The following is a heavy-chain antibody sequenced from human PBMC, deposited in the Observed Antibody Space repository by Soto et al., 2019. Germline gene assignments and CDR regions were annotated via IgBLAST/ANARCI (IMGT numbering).Heavy chain of an antibody. CDR1: GGTFSSYA. V-gene: IGHV1-69*13. Sequence: SGKVCCEDAGGTFSSYAISWVRQAPGQGLEWMGGIIPIFGTANYAQKFQGRVTITADESTSTAYMELSSLRSEDTAVYYCARGRSGGLSGGAFDIWGQGTMVTVSS. J-gene: IGHJ3*02. D-gene: IGHD2-15*01. CDR2: IIPIFGTA. CDR3: ARGRSGGLSGGAFDI.